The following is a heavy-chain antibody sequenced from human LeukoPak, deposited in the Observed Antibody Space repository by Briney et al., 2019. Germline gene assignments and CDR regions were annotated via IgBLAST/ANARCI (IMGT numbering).Heavy chain of an antibody. Sequence: SVKVSCKASGCSFSSYAISWVRQAPGQGLEWMGGIIPIFGTANYAQKFQGRVTITADESTSTAYMELSSLRSEDTAVYYCARGYYDILTGYYGSYYYMDVWGKGTTVTISS. J-gene: IGHJ6*03. CDR3: ARGYYDILTGYYGSYYYMDV. CDR2: IIPIFGTA. CDR1: GCSFSSYA. D-gene: IGHD3-9*01. V-gene: IGHV1-69*01.